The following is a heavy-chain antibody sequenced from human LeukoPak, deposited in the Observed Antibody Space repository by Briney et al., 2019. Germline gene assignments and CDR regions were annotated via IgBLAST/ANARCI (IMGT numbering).Heavy chain of an antibody. D-gene: IGHD6-19*01. Sequence: SETLSLTCTVSGGSISSYYWSWTRQPPGKGLEWIGYIYYSGSTNYNPSLKSRVTMSVDTSKNQFSLKLSSVTAADTAVYYCARAVAGTYFVYWGQGTLVTVSS. J-gene: IGHJ4*02. V-gene: IGHV4-59*12. CDR3: ARAVAGTYFVY. CDR2: IYYSGST. CDR1: GGSISSYY.